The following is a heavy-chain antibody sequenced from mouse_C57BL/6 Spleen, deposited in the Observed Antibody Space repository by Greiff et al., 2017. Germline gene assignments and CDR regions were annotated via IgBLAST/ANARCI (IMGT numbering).Heavy chain of an antibody. CDR1: GFTFSDYG. V-gene: IGHV5-17*01. CDR3: ARLDYDGGYAMDY. J-gene: IGHJ4*01. CDR2: ISSGSSTI. Sequence: DVMLVESGGGLVKPGGSLKLSCAASGFTFSDYGMHWVRQAPEKGLEWVAYISSGSSTIYYADTVKGRFTISRDNAKNTLFLQMTSLRSEDTAMYYCARLDYDGGYAMDYWGQGTSVTVSS. D-gene: IGHD2-4*01.